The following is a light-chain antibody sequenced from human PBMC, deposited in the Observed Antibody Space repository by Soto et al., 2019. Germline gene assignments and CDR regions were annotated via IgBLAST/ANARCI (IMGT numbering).Light chain of an antibody. CDR3: RSYTSSRAYV. Sequence: QCLLTQAASVSGSPGQSITISCTGTTSHVGGYNYVSWYQQQSGKAPKLVIHEVSNRPSGVSNRFSGSKSGNTASLTISGLQAEDEADYYCRSYTSSRAYVFGIGTKVTVL. J-gene: IGLJ1*01. CDR2: EVS. V-gene: IGLV2-14*01. CDR1: TSHVGGYNY.